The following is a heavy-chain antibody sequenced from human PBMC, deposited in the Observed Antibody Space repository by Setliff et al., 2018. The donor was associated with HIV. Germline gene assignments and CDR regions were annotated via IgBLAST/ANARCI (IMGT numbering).Heavy chain of an antibody. V-gene: IGHV4-39*07. Sequence: SETLSLTCTVSGGSIIYTSYYWGWIRQPPGKGLEWIGSIYYSGSVYYNPSLKSRVTISVDTTKKQLFLRVRSVTAADTAVYYCARGGYSSKWYSWFDPWGQGTLVTVSS. CDR1: GGSIIYTSYY. CDR2: IYYSGSV. J-gene: IGHJ5*01. D-gene: IGHD2-2*01. CDR3: ARGGYSSKWYSWFDP.